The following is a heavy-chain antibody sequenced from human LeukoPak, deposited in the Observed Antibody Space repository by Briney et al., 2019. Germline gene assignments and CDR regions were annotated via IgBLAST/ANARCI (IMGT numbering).Heavy chain of an antibody. Sequence: GGSLRLSCAASGFTFSSYWMTWVRQAPGKGHEWVANIKQDGSAKNYVDSVKGRFTISRDNAKNTLYLQMNTLRVEDTAVYYCTRDLMDYDVSTGLHHYYMDVWGQGTTVTVSS. CDR1: GFTFSSYW. CDR3: TRDLMDYDVSTGLHHYYMDV. V-gene: IGHV3-7*01. CDR2: IKQDGSAK. J-gene: IGHJ6*02. D-gene: IGHD3-9*01.